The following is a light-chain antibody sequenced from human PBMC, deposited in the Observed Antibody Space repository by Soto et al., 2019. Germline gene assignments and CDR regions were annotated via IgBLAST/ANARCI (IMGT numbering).Light chain of an antibody. J-gene: IGKJ4*01. Sequence: IVLTQSPATLSVSLVDRATLSCRASQSISSNLAWYQQKPGQAPRLLMYRASSRPTGVPARFSGSGSGTEFNLTISSLQSEDFGVYYCQQYNNWPRATFGGGTKVDIK. CDR1: QSISSN. CDR3: QQYNNWPRAT. CDR2: RAS. V-gene: IGKV3-15*01.